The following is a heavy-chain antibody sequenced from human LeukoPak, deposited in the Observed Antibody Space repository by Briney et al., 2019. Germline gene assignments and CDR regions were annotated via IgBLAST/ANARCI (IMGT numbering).Heavy chain of an antibody. J-gene: IGHJ6*04. D-gene: IGHD6-19*01. V-gene: IGHV4-34*01. CDR1: GGSFSGYY. CDR2: INHSGST. CDR3: ARETGYSSGRKRRPHMDV. Sequence: SETLSLTCAVYGGSFSGYYWSWIRQPPGKGLEWIGEINHSGSTNYNPSLKSRVTISVDTSKNQFSPKLSSVTAADTAVHYCARETGYSSGRKRRPHMDVWGKGTTVTVSS.